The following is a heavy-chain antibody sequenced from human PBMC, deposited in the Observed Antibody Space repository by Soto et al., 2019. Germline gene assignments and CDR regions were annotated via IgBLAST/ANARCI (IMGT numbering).Heavy chain of an antibody. D-gene: IGHD2-2*03. V-gene: IGHV3-13*01. CDR3: ARGADGCDY. J-gene: IGHJ4*02. CDR2: IGKVGDT. CDR1: GFSFSSYD. Sequence: EVQLVESGADLVQPGGSLRLSCAASGFSFSSYDFHWVRQTSGKGLVWVSGIGKVGDTYYAGSVKGRFTISRENAQNSLYLQMDSRSAGDTAVYYCARGADGCDYWGQGTLVTVSS.